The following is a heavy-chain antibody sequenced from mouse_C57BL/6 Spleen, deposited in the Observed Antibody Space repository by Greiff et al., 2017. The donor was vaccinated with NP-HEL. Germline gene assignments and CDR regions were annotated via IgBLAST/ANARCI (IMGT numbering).Heavy chain of an antibody. CDR1: GYTFTSYW. D-gene: IGHD1-1*01. J-gene: IGHJ3*01. Sequence: QVQLQQPGAELVMPGASVKLSCKASGYTFTSYWMHWVKQRPGQGLEWIGEIDPSDSYTNYNQKFKGKSTLTVDKSSSTAYMQLSSLTSEDSAVYYLSKHDSRYAAGVAYWGQWTLVTGAA. V-gene: IGHV1-69*01. CDR2: IDPSDSYT. CDR3: SKHDSRYAAGVAY.